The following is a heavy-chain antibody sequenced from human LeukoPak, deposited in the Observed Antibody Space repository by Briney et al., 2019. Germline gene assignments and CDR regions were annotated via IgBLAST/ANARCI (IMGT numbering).Heavy chain of an antibody. CDR2: IRYDGSNK. V-gene: IGHV3-30*02. CDR1: GFTFSSHG. Sequence: PGGSLRLSCVASGFTFSSHGMNWVRQAPGKGLEWVAFIRYDGSNKYYADSVKGRLTISRDNSKNTLYLQMNSLRAEDTAVYYCAKDPFIVRHADYGDYRGWFDPWGQGTLVTVSS. CDR3: AKDPFIVRHADYGDYRGWFDP. J-gene: IGHJ5*02. D-gene: IGHD4-17*01.